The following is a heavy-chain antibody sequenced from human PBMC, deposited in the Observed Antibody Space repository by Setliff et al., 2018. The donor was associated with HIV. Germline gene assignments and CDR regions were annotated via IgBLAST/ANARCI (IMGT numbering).Heavy chain of an antibody. J-gene: IGHJ4*02. V-gene: IGHV4-34*01. CDR1: GGSFSGY. Sequence: PSETLSLTCAVYGGSFSGYWSWIRQSPGKGLEWLGEINHSGSTKYNTSLKSRVTVSLDMSKNQFSLKLNTLTAADTDVYYCATFFVSTATTQDYWGQGTLVTVSS. CDR3: ATFFVSTATTQDY. D-gene: IGHD4-17*01. CDR2: INHSGST.